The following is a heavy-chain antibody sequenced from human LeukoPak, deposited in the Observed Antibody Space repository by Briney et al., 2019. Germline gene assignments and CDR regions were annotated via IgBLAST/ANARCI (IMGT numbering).Heavy chain of an antibody. CDR3: AKGSSTICSGGSCYIDN. J-gene: IGHJ4*02. Sequence: GASLRLSCAASGFTFSSYAMSWVRQAPGKGLEWVSAISGSGGSTYYADSVKGRFTISRDNSKNTLYLQMNSLRAGDTAVYHCAKGSSTICSGGSCYIDNWGQGTLVTVSS. D-gene: IGHD2-15*01. CDR1: GFTFSSYA. CDR2: ISGSGGST. V-gene: IGHV3-23*01.